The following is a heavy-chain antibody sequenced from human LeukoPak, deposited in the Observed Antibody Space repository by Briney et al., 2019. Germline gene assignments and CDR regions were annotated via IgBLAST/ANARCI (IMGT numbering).Heavy chain of an antibody. J-gene: IGHJ6*02. CDR3: ARDGIAAAGQYYCYGMDV. Sequence: PGGSLRLSCAASGFTFSGYAMSWVRQAPGKGLEWVAVIWYDGDNKYYADSVKGRFTISRDNSKNTLYLQMNSLRAEDTAVYYCARDGIAAAGQYYCYGMDVWGQGTTVTVSS. CDR2: IWYDGDNK. D-gene: IGHD6-13*01. V-gene: IGHV3-33*08. CDR1: GFTFSGYA.